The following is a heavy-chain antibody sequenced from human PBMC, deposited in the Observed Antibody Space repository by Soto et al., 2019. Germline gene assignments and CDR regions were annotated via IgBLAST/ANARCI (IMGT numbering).Heavy chain of an antibody. CDR1: GFTFSSYA. J-gene: IGHJ6*02. V-gene: IGHV3-23*01. CDR3: AKESNPPTYYFYYGMDV. Sequence: GGSLRLSCAASGFTFSSYAMSWVRQAPGKGLEWVSAISGSGGRTYYADSVKGRFTISRDNSKNTLYLQMNSLRAEDTAVYYCAKESNPPTYYFYYGMDVWGQGTTVTVSS. CDR2: ISGSGGRT.